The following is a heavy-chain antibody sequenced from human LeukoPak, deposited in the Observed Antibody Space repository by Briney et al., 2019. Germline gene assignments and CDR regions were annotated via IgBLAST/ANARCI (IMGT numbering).Heavy chain of an antibody. CDR2: ISSSSSYI. V-gene: IGHV3-21*01. CDR1: GFTFSSYS. J-gene: IGHJ5*02. Sequence: PGGSLRLSCAASGFTFSSYSMNWVRQAPGKGLEWVSSISSSSSYIYYADSVKGRFTISRDNAKNSLYLQMNSLRAEDTAVYYCARDCFSSTIFGVVIIPSSCFDPWGQGTLVTVSS. D-gene: IGHD3-3*01. CDR3: ARDCFSSTIFGVVIIPSSCFDP.